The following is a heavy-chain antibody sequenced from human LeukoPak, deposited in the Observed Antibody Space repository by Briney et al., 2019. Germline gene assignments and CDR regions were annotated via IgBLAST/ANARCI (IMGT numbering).Heavy chain of an antibody. CDR3: ARAPVVVTAKDAFDI. CDR2: INPNSGGT. D-gene: IGHD2-21*02. J-gene: IGHJ3*02. CDR1: GYTFTGYY. Sequence: GASVKVSCKASGYTFTGYYMHWVRQAPGQGLEWMGWINPNSGGTNYAQKFQGRVTMTRDTSISTAYMELSRLRSDDTAVYYCARAPVVVTAKDAFDIWGQGTMVTVSS. V-gene: IGHV1-2*02.